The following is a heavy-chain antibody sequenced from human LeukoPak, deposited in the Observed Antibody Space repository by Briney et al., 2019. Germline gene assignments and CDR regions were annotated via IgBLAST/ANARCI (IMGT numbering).Heavy chain of an antibody. V-gene: IGHV4-59*08. CDR3: ARMGNLATVTTDY. Sequence: SETLWLTCTVSGGSISNYYWSWIRQPPGKGLEWIGYIYSSGSTNYNPSLESRVTISVDTSKNQFSLKLNSVTAADTAVYYCARMGNLATVTTDYWGQGTLVTVSS. CDR2: IYSSGST. J-gene: IGHJ4*02. D-gene: IGHD4-17*01. CDR1: GGSISNYY.